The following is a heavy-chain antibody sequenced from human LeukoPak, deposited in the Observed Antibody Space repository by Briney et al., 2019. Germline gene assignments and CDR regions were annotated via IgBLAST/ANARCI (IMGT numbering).Heavy chain of an antibody. D-gene: IGHD5-18*01. Sequence: GGSLRLSCAASGFTFSRHWMSWVRQAPGKGLEWVSVIYSGGNTYYADSVKGRFTISRDNSKNTLYLQMNSLRAEDTAVYYCARASFVDTAMVSDWGQGTLVTVSS. CDR3: ARASFVDTAMVSD. CDR1: GFTFSRHW. CDR2: IYSGGNT. V-gene: IGHV3-53*01. J-gene: IGHJ4*02.